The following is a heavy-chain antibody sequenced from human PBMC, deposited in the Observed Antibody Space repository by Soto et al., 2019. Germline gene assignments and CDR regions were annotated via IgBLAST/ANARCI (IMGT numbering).Heavy chain of an antibody. D-gene: IGHD3-10*01. CDR1: GGSINGYW. CDR3: ARDIGSYAYGEGY. CDR2: VYSSGTT. Sequence: SETLSLTCSVSGGSINGYWWSWIRQPAGKGLEWIGRVYSSGTTDYNPSLNSRATLSVETSKNQFSLKLSSVTAADTAVYYCARDIGSYAYGEGYWGQGIQVTVSS. V-gene: IGHV4-4*07. J-gene: IGHJ4*02.